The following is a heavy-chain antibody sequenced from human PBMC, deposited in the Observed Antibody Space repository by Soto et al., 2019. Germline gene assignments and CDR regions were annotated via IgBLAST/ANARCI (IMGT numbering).Heavy chain of an antibody. D-gene: IGHD3-22*01. CDR2: ISGSGGST. V-gene: IGHV3-23*01. J-gene: IGHJ4*02. CDR3: AKDRSGYYYDSSGYRY. CDR1: GFTFSSYA. Sequence: GGSLRLSCAASGFTFSSYAMSWVRQAPGKGLEWVSAISGSGGSTYYADSVKGRFTISRDNSKNTLYLQMNSLRAEDTAVYYCAKDRSGYYYDSSGYRYWGQGTLVTVSS.